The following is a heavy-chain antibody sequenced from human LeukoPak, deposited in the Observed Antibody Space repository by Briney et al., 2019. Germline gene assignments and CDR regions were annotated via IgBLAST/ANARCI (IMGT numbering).Heavy chain of an antibody. CDR2: INTDSGDT. CDR3: ARDGNSPMVDFGS. V-gene: IGHV1-2*02. D-gene: IGHD3-10*01. Sequence: ASVKVSCKASGYTFTGDYMYWVRQAPGQGLEWMGWINTDSGDTNYAQKFQGRVTMTRDTSIGTIYMELSGLRSDDTAAYYCARDGNSPMVDFGSWGQGTLVTVSS. CDR1: GYTFTGDY. J-gene: IGHJ4*02.